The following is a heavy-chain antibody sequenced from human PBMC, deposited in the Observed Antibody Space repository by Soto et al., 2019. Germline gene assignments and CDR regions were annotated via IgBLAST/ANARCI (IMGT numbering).Heavy chain of an antibody. V-gene: IGHV4-61*01. J-gene: IGHJ4*01. CDR2: IYYSGST. Sequence: QVQLQESGPGLVKPSETLSLTCTVSGGSVSSGSYYWSWIRQPPGKVLEWIGYIYYSGSTNYNPSLKSRVTISVDTSKNQFALKLSSVTAADTAVYYCARTDYGDFDYWGHGTLVTVSS. D-gene: IGHD4-17*01. CDR1: GGSVSSGSYY. CDR3: ARTDYGDFDY.